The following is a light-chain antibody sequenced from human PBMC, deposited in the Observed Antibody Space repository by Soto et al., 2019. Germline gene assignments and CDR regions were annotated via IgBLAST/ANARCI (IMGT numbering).Light chain of an antibody. CDR3: QQYGGSALYT. Sequence: EIVLTQSPGTMSLSPGERATLSCRASQSVSSSYLAWYQQKPGQAPRLLIYGASSRATGIPDRFSGSGSGTVFTLTISRLEPEDFAVFYCQQYGGSALYTFGQGTKLEIK. CDR2: GAS. V-gene: IGKV3-20*01. J-gene: IGKJ2*01. CDR1: QSVSSSY.